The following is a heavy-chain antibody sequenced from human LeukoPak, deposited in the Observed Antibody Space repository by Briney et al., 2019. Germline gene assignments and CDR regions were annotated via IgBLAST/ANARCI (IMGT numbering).Heavy chain of an antibody. V-gene: IGHV3-48*03. CDR2: ISSSGSTI. CDR3: ARTYYYGSGSYFGMDV. Sequence: PGGSLRLSCAASGFTFSSYEMNWVRQAPGKGLEWVSYISSSGSTIYYADSVKGRFTISRDNAKNSLYLQMNSLRAEDTAVYYCARTYYYGSGSYFGMDVWGQGTTVTVSS. J-gene: IGHJ6*02. CDR1: GFTFSSYE. D-gene: IGHD3-10*01.